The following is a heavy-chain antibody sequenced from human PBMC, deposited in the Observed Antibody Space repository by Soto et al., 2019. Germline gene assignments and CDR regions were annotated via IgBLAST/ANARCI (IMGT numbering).Heavy chain of an antibody. CDR1: GFIFSNYA. CDR2: ISGSGGST. CDR3: TKGTIVVVPFAIGFDY. D-gene: IGHD2-2*01. J-gene: IGHJ4*02. V-gene: IGHV3-23*01. Sequence: GGSLRLSCAASGFIFSNYAMNWVRQAPGMGLEWVSGISGSGGSTYYADSVKGRFTISRDNSKNTLYLQMNSLRAEDRAVYYCTKGTIVVVPFAIGFDYWGQGTQVTVS.